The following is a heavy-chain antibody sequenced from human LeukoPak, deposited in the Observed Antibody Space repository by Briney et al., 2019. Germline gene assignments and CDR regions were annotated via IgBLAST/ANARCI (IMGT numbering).Heavy chain of an antibody. V-gene: IGHV3-30*03. J-gene: IGHJ4*02. CDR1: GFTFSSYG. D-gene: IGHD3-10*01. CDR2: ISYDGSNK. Sequence: PGGSLRLSCAASGFTFSSYGMHWVRQAPGKGLEWVAVISYDGSNKYYADSVKGRFTISRDNSKNTLYLQMNSLRAEDTAVYYCLDPRGVINYWGQGTLVTVSS. CDR3: LDPRGVINY.